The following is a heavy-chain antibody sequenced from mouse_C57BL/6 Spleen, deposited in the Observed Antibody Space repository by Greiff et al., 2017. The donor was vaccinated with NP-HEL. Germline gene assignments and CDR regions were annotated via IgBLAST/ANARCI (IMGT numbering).Heavy chain of an antibody. J-gene: IGHJ2*01. Sequence: VQLQQSGAELARPGASVKLSCKASGYTFTSYGISWVKQRTGQGLEWIGEIYPRSGNTYYNEKFKGKATLTADKSSSTAYMELRSLTSEDSAVYFCARGALDYYGSSYYFDYWGQGTTLTVSS. D-gene: IGHD1-1*01. CDR3: ARGALDYYGSSYYFDY. V-gene: IGHV1-81*01. CDR2: IYPRSGNT. CDR1: GYTFTSYG.